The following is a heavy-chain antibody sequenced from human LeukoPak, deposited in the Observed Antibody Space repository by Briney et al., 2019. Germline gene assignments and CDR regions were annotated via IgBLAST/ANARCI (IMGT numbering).Heavy chain of an antibody. CDR2: ISGSGTTT. Sequence: GGSLRLSSAASGLTFSDYYMTWIRQAPGKGLEWVSSISGSGTTTYSADSVRGRFTVSGDNAKNSVFLYMNSLRAEDTAVYYCAIQITMIVVVPYFDYWGQGTLVTVSS. D-gene: IGHD3-22*01. V-gene: IGHV3-11*04. CDR1: GLTFSDYY. CDR3: AIQITMIVVVPYFDY. J-gene: IGHJ4*02.